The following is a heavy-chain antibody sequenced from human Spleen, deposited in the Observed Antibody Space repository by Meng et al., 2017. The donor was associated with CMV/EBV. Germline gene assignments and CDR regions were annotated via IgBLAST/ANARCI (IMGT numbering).Heavy chain of an antibody. Sequence: GESLKISCAASGFTFSSYGMHWVRQAPGKGLEWVAFIRYDGSNKYYADSVKGRLTISRDNSKNTLYLQVNSLRVEDTAMYFCAKAGSYYGFDIWGQGTMVTVSS. J-gene: IGHJ3*02. D-gene: IGHD1-26*01. CDR3: AKAGSYYGFDI. CDR1: GFTFSSYG. V-gene: IGHV3-30*02. CDR2: IRYDGSNK.